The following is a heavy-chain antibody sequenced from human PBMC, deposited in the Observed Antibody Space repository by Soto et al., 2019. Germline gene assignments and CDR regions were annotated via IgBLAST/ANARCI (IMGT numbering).Heavy chain of an antibody. D-gene: IGHD3-9*01. CDR2: IDPSDSYT. CDR3: ARHPAPKYYDILTGWSDY. V-gene: IGHV5-10-1*01. Sequence: EVQLVQSGAEVKKPGESLRISCKGSGYSSTSYWISWVRQMPGKGLEWMGRIDPSDSYTNYSPSFQGHVTISVDKSISTAYLQWSSLKASDTAMYYCARHPAPKYYDILTGWSDYWGQGILVTVSS. J-gene: IGHJ4*02. CDR1: GYSSTSYW.